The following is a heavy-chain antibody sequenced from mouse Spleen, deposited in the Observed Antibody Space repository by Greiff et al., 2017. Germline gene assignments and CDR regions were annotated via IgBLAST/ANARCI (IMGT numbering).Heavy chain of an antibody. V-gene: IGHV14-4*01. D-gene: IGHD3-2*02. CDR3: TDQLRLRGFDY. CDR1: GFTIKDDY. Sequence: EVQLQQSGAELVRPGASVKLSCTASGFTIKDDYMHWVKQRPEQGLEWIGWIDPENGDTEYASKFQGKATITADTSSNTAYLQLSSLTSEDTAVYYCTDQLRLRGFDYWGQGTTLTVSS. CDR2: IDPENGDT. J-gene: IGHJ2*01.